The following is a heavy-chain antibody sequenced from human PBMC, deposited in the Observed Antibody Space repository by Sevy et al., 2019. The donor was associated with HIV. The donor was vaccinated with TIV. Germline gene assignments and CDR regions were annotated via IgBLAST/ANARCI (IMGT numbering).Heavy chain of an antibody. CDR2: IKSKTDGGTT. CDR1: GFTFSNAW. CDR3: TTEGIVGATIMLHDY. D-gene: IGHD1-26*01. J-gene: IGHJ4*02. V-gene: IGHV3-15*01. Sequence: GGSLRLSCAASGFTFSNAWMSWVRQAPGKGLEWVGRIKSKTDGGTTDYAAPVKGRFTISRDDSKNTLYLQMNSLKTEDTAVYYCTTEGIVGATIMLHDYWGQGTLVTVSS.